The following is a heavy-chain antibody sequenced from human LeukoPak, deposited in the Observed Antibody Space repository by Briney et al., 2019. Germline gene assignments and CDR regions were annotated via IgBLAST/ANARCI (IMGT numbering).Heavy chain of an antibody. CDR3: ATDVRFLEWLLL. J-gene: IGHJ4*02. CDR1: GYTLTELS. Sequence: ASVKVSCKVSGYTLTELSMHWVRQAPGKGLEWMGGFDPEDGETIYAQKFQGRVTMTEDTSTDTAYMELSSLRSEDTAVYCCATDVRFLEWLLLWGQGTLVTVSS. V-gene: IGHV1-24*01. D-gene: IGHD3-3*01. CDR2: FDPEDGET.